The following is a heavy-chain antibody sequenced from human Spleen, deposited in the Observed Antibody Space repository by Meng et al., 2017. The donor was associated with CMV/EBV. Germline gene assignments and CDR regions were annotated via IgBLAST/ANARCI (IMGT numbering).Heavy chain of an antibody. Sequence: SGPTLVKPTQTLTLTCTFSGSSLSTSGVGVGWIRQPPGKALEWLALIYWNDDKRYSPSLKSRLTITKDTSKNQVVLTMTNMDPVDTATYYCARRGDIVVVPAAIVGWFDPWGQGTLVTVSS. D-gene: IGHD2-2*02. J-gene: IGHJ5*02. CDR3: ARRGDIVVVPAAIVGWFDP. CDR1: GSSLSTSGVG. CDR2: IYWNDDK. V-gene: IGHV2-5*01.